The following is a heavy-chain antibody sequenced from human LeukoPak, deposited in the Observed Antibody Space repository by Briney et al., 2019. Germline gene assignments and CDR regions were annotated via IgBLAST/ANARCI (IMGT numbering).Heavy chain of an antibody. V-gene: IGHV1-18*01. CDR1: GYTFINYG. Sequence: ASVKVSCKASGYTFINYGISWMRQAPGQGLEWMGWISLYNGNTNYAQKIQGRVTMTTDTSTTTAYMELRSLRSDDTAVYYCARGLGQADAPDFWGQGTLVAVSS. CDR2: ISLYNGNT. D-gene: IGHD2-2*01. J-gene: IGHJ4*02. CDR3: ARGLGQADAPDF.